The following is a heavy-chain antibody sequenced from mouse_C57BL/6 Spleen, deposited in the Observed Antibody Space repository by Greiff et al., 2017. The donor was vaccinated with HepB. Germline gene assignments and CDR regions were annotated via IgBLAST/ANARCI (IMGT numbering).Heavy chain of an antibody. J-gene: IGHJ4*01. Sequence: EVQLQESGGGLVKPGGSLKLSCAASGFTFSDYGMHWVRQAPEKGLEWVAYISSGSSTIYYADTVKGRFTISRDNAKNNLFLQMTSLRSEDTAMYYCAIFYGDYAMDYWGQGTSVTVSS. V-gene: IGHV5-17*01. D-gene: IGHD1-1*02. CDR1: GFTFSDYG. CDR2: ISSGSSTI. CDR3: AIFYGDYAMDY.